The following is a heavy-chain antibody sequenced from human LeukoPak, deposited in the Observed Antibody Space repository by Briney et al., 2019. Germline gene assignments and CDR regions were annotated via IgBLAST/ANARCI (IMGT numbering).Heavy chain of an antibody. J-gene: IGHJ2*01. CDR3: AKDRTVGASYWYFDL. CDR2: IKQDGSEK. D-gene: IGHD1-26*01. Sequence: GGSLRLSCAASGFAFSDYWMTWVRQAPGKGLEWVANIKQDGSEKYLVDSVKGRFTISRDNAKGSLYLQMNSMRAEDTAIYYCAKDRTVGASYWYFDLWGRGTLVTVSS. CDR1: GFAFSDYW. V-gene: IGHV3-7*03.